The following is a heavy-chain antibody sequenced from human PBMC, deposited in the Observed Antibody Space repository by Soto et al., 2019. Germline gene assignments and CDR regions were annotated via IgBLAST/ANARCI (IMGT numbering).Heavy chain of an antibody. J-gene: IGHJ6*02. CDR2: IIPILGIA. V-gene: IGHV1-69*02. D-gene: IGHD1-26*01. CDR3: ASGSYSPLGYYGMDV. Sequence: QVQLVQSGAEVKKPGSSVKVSCKASGGTFSSYTISWVRQAPGQGLEWMGRIIPILGIANYAQKFQGRVTITADKSTSTAYMELSSLRSEDTAVYYCASGSYSPLGYYGMDVWGQGTTVTVSS. CDR1: GGTFSSYT.